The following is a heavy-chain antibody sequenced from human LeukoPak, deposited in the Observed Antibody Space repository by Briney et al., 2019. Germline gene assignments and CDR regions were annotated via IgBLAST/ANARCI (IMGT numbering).Heavy chain of an antibody. CDR2: MSAYNDRT. CDR3: AQELSDIFVVRTDS. Sequence: PGGSLRLSCAASGFTFSNTAMGWVRQTPGKGLEWVATMSAYNDRTHYADSVRGRFTVSRDNSKNTLSLQMNSLREDDTAVYYCAQELSDIFVVRTDSWGQGTLVTVSS. V-gene: IGHV3-23*01. J-gene: IGHJ4*02. D-gene: IGHD3-9*01. CDR1: GFTFSNTA.